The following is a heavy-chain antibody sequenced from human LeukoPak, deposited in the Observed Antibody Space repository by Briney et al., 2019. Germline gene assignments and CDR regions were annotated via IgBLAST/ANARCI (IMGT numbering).Heavy chain of an antibody. J-gene: IGHJ4*02. CDR1: GGSISSGGYY. Sequence: SQTLSLTCTVSGGSISSGGYYWSWIRQHPGKGLEWIGYIYYSGSTYYNPSLKSRVTISVDTSKNQFSLKLSSVTAADTAVYYCARGNYCSSTSCYADYWGQGTLVTVSS. CDR2: IYYSGST. CDR3: ARGNYCSSTSCYADY. V-gene: IGHV4-31*03. D-gene: IGHD2-2*01.